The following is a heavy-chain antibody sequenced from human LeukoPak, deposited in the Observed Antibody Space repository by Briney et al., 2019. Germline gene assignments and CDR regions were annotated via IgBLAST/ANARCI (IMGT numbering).Heavy chain of an antibody. D-gene: IGHD6-6*01. CDR2: IYTSGTT. CDR1: GGSVRRGNYY. CDR3: ARQRRYSSSSGDFDY. V-gene: IGHV4-61*02. J-gene: IGHJ4*02. Sequence: SQTLSLTCTVSGGSVRRGNYYWTWIRQPAGSGLEWIGRIYTSGTTDYNPSLRTRVTISVDASRNQFSLNLSSVTAADTAVYYCARQRRYSSSSGDFDYWGQGTLVTVSS.